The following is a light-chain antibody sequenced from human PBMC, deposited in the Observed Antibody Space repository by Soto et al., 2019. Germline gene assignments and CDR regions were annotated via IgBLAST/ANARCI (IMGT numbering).Light chain of an antibody. CDR3: SSYTSSSTVV. J-gene: IGLJ2*01. Sequence: QSALTQPASVSGSPGQSITISCTGTSSDVGGYNYVSWYQQHPGKAPKLMIYDVSNRPSGVSNRFSGYKSGNTASLTISGLQAEDEAEYYCSSYTSSSTVVFGGGTKLTVL. V-gene: IGLV2-14*01. CDR1: SSDVGGYNY. CDR2: DVS.